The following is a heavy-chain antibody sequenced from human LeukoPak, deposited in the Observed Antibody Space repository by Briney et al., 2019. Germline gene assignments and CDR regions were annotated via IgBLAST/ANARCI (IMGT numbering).Heavy chain of an antibody. CDR1: GGSFSGYY. Sequence: SETLSLTCAVYGGSFSGYYWSWIRQPPGKGLEWIGEINHSGSTNYNPSLKSRVTISVDTSKNQFSLKLSSVTAADTAVYYCARSLAVAGTPFDYWGQGTLVTVSS. J-gene: IGHJ4*02. D-gene: IGHD6-19*01. V-gene: IGHV4-34*01. CDR3: ARSLAVAGTPFDY. CDR2: INHSGST.